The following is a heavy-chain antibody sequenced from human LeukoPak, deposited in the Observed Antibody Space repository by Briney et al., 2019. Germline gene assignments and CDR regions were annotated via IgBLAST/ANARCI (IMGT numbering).Heavy chain of an antibody. J-gene: IGHJ3*02. CDR3: ARDRYYYGSGTRNDPFDI. D-gene: IGHD3-10*01. V-gene: IGHV3-30*02. CDR2: VRYDGSNK. CDR1: GFTFSSYG. Sequence: PGGSLRLSCAASGFTFSSYGMHWVRQAPGKGLEWVAFVRYDGSNKYYADSVKGRFTISRDNSKNTLYLQMNSLRAEDTAVYYCARDRYYYGSGTRNDPFDIWGQGTMVTVSS.